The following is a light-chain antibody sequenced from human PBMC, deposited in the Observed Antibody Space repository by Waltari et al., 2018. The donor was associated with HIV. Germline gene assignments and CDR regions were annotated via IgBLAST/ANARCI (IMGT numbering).Light chain of an antibody. Sequence: DIQMTQSPSNLSASVGDTVVITCRASQSSDNWLAWYQQKPGRAPRLLVSRTSLLESGVSSRFSGSGSGTEFTLTIRSLQPDDIGTYYCQQYSTHYAFGQGTRVE. CDR3: QQYSTHYA. CDR2: RTS. J-gene: IGKJ2*01. V-gene: IGKV1-5*03. CDR1: QSSDNW.